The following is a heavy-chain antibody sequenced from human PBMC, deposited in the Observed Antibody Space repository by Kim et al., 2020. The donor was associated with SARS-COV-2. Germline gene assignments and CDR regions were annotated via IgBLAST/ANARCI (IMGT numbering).Heavy chain of an antibody. D-gene: IGHD4-17*01. CDR3: AREDTVTTPYFDY. Sequence: GGSLRLSCAASGFTFSTFWMSWVRQAPGKGLEWVANIKQDGIEKHYVDSVKGRFTISRDNAKNSLYLQMNSLRAEDTAGYFCAREDTVTTPYFDYWGQGTLVTVSS. CDR1: GFTFSTFW. J-gene: IGHJ4*02. V-gene: IGHV3-7*01. CDR2: IKQDGIEK.